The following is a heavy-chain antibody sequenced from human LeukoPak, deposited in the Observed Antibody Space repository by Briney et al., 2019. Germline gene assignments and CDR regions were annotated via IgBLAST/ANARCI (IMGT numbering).Heavy chain of an antibody. J-gene: IGHJ6*03. D-gene: IGHD1-26*01. CDR3: ARDPYSGSYGDYYYYMDV. CDR1: GGSISSYY. Sequence: SETLSLTCTVSGGSISSYYWSWIRQPPGKGLEWIGYIYYSGSTNYNPSLKSRVTISVDTSKNQFSLKLSSVTAADTAVYYCARDPYSGSYGDYYYYMDVWGKGTTVTISS. CDR2: IYYSGST. V-gene: IGHV4-59*01.